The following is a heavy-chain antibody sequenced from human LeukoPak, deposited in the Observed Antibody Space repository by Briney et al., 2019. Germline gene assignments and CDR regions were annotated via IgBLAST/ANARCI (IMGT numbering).Heavy chain of an antibody. D-gene: IGHD3-3*01. V-gene: IGHV3-23*01. Sequence: GGSLRLSCSASGFTFSSYAMSWVRQAPGTGLEWVSAISGSGGSTYYADSVKGRFTISRDNSKNTLYLQMNSLRAEDTAVYYCAKDKAVSGSPHYWGQGTLVTVSS. CDR2: ISGSGGST. CDR3: AKDKAVSGSPHY. CDR1: GFTFSSYA. J-gene: IGHJ4*02.